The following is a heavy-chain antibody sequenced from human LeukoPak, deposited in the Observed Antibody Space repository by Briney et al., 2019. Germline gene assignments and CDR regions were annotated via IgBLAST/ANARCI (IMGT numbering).Heavy chain of an antibody. J-gene: IGHJ5*02. CDR3: AGPALNYYDSSGYYYLDNWFDP. CDR2: IYYSGST. D-gene: IGHD3-22*01. Sequence: TSETLSLTCTVSGGSISSSSYYWGWIRQPPGKGLEWIGSIYYSGSTYYNPSLKSRVTISVDTSKNQFSLKLSSVTAADTAVYYCAGPALNYYDSSGYYYLDNWFDPWGQGTLVTVSS. V-gene: IGHV4-39*07. CDR1: GGSISSSSYY.